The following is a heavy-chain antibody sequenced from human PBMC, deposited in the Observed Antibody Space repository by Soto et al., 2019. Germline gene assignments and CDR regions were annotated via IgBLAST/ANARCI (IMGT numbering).Heavy chain of an antibody. CDR1: GGSISSYY. CDR3: ARDPPYCSGGSCYGRSGEFDY. Sequence: PSETLSLTCAVSGGSISSYYWSWIRQPPGKGLEWIGYIYYSGSTNYNPSLKSRVTISVDTSKNQFSLKLSSVTAADTAVYYCARDPPYCSGGSCYGRSGEFDYPGQGTLVTVSS. D-gene: IGHD2-15*01. V-gene: IGHV4-59*01. J-gene: IGHJ4*02. CDR2: IYYSGST.